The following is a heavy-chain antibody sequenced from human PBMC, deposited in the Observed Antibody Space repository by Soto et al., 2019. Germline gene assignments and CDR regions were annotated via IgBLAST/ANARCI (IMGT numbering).Heavy chain of an antibody. J-gene: IGHJ6*02. D-gene: IGHD3-10*01. Sequence: QVQLVQSGAEVKKPGSSVKVSCKASGGTFSSYAISWVRQAPGQGLEWMGGIIPIFGTANYAQKFQGRVTITADESTSKAYMELRSLRSEDTAVYYCARERLLWFGELLPSRSAGMDVWGQGTTVTVSS. V-gene: IGHV1-69*01. CDR3: ARERLLWFGELLPSRSAGMDV. CDR1: GGTFSSYA. CDR2: IIPIFGTA.